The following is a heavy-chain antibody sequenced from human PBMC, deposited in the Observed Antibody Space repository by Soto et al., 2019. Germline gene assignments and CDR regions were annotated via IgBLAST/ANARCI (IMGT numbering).Heavy chain of an antibody. V-gene: IGHV1-8*01. CDR1: GYTFTSYD. CDR3: ARDKWAIFGRGVYNWFDP. Sequence: GASVKVSCKASGYTFTSYDINWVRQATGQGLEWMGWMNPNSGNTGYAQKFQGRVTMTRNTSISTAYMELSSLRSEDTAVYYCARDKWAIFGRGVYNWFDPWGQGTLVTVSS. D-gene: IGHD3-3*01. J-gene: IGHJ5*02. CDR2: MNPNSGNT.